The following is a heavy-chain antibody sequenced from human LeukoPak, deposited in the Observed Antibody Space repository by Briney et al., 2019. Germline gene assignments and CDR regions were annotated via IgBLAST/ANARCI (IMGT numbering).Heavy chain of an antibody. D-gene: IGHD1-1*01. CDR3: ARGRGRPSPTYYFDY. CDR1: GYTFTSYY. CDR2: INPSGGST. J-gene: IGHJ4*02. Sequence: ASVKVSCKASGYTFTSYYMHWVRQAPGQGLEWMGVINPSGGSTSYAQKFQGRVTMTGDTSTSTVYMELSSLRSEDTAVYYCARGRGRPSPTYYFDYWGQGTLVTVSS. V-gene: IGHV1-46*01.